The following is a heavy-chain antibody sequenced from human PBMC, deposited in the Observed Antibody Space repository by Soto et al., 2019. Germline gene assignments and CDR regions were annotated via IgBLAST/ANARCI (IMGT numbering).Heavy chain of an antibody. Sequence: SETQSLTCTVSGGSISTYYWSWIRQPPGKGLEWIGYIHYSGSTYFNPSLKSRVTMSLDMSRNQLSLQLKSVTAADMAVYYCARESAGSHKNNWFDPWGQGTLVTVSS. J-gene: IGHJ5*02. CDR1: GGSISTYY. V-gene: IGHV4-59*01. D-gene: IGHD3-10*01. CDR3: ARESAGSHKNNWFDP. CDR2: IHYSGST.